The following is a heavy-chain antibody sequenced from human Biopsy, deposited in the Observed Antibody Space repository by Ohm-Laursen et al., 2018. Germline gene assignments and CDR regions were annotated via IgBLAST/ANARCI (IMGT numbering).Heavy chain of an antibody. J-gene: IGHJ6*02. Sequence: TLSLTCPVSRGSISSAYWSWIRQTPGKGLVWIGYIYYSGSTNYNPSLTSRVTISVDTSKNQFSLRLNSVTAAATAVYYCARATNSTGWPYYYFYGMDVWGQGTTVTVSS. CDR3: ARATNSTGWPYYYFYGMDV. CDR1: RGSISSAY. D-gene: IGHD2/OR15-2a*01. CDR2: IYYSGST. V-gene: IGHV4-59*01.